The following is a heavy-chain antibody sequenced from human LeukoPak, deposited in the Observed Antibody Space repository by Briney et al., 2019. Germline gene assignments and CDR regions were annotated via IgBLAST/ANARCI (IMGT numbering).Heavy chain of an antibody. CDR2: IYSSGST. J-gene: IGHJ4*02. V-gene: IGHV4-59*01. CDR3: ARAQIPTPFDY. Sequence: PSETLSLTCTVSGASMSSFYWSWIRQSPGKGLEWIGYIYSSGSTNYNPSLKSRVTISVDTSKSQYSLKLSSVTAADTAVYYCARAQIPTPFDYWGQGTLVTVSS. D-gene: IGHD2-21*01. CDR1: GASMSSFY.